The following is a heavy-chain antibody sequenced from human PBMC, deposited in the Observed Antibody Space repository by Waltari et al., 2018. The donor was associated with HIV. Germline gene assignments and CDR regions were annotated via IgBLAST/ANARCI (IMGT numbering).Heavy chain of an antibody. CDR1: GFTFSTYS. CDR2: LSMSSSYI. Sequence: EVQLVESGGGLVKPGGSLRLSCAASGFTFSTYSMNWVRWAPGSVRECVSSLSMSSSYIYDADSVKGRFTISRDNAKNSLYLQMNSLRAEDTAVYYCARDFWGGYYYGMDVWGQGTTVTVSS. CDR3: ARDFWGGYYYGMDV. J-gene: IGHJ6*02. D-gene: IGHD3-16*01. V-gene: IGHV3-21*01.